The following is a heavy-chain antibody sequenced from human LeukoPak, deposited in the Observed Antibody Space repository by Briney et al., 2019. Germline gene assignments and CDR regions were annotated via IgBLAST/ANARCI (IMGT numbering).Heavy chain of an antibody. CDR1: GFTFSNYA. CDR2: FSGSGGRT. CDR3: ARDRPYGGKGDFDY. Sequence: GGSLRLSCAASGFTFSNYAMSWVRQAPGKGLECISGFSGSGGRTFYADSVKGRFTISRDNSKNTLYVQMNNLRAEDTAVYYCARDRPYGGKGDFDYWGQGTLVTVSS. J-gene: IGHJ4*02. V-gene: IGHV3-23*01. D-gene: IGHD4-23*01.